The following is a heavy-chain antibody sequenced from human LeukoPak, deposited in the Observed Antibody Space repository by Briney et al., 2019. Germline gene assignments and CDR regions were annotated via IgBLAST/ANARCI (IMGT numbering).Heavy chain of an antibody. CDR1: GFTFDSNV. V-gene: IGHV3-30*18. CDR3: VKGFYYNSRTYSSPLNY. D-gene: IGHD3-22*01. CDR2: ISYDGTTK. J-gene: IGHJ4*02. Sequence: PGRSLRLSCVASGFTFDSNVMNWVRQAPDKGLEWVAFISYDGTTKFYAVSVKGRFTISRDSSKKILYLQMNSLRTEDTAVYYCVKGFYYNSRTYSSPLNYWGQGTLVTVSS.